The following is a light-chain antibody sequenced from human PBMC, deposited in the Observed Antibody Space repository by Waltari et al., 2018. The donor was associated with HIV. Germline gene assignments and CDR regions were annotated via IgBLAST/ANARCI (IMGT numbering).Light chain of an antibody. CDR2: KAS. CDR3: QQYKSYSRT. J-gene: IGKJ1*01. Sequence: IQLTQAPSTLSAPVGDSATITCRASQSISSWLDWYQHKPGKAPKLLIYKASSLESGVPSRFSGSGSGTEFTLTISSLQPDDFATYYCQQYKSYSRTFGQGTKVEIK. V-gene: IGKV1-5*03. CDR1: QSISSW.